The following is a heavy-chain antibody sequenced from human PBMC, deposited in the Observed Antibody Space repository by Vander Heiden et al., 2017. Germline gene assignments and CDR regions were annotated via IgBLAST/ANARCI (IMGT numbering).Heavy chain of an antibody. Sequence: EVQLVESGGGLVKPGASLRLSCAASGCTFSSYSMHWVRQAPGKGLEWVSSISSSSSYIYYADSVKGRFTISRDNAKNSLYLQMNSLRAEDTAVYYCAREPSAIRLYRGFDAFDIWGQGTMVTVSS. CDR2: ISSSSSYI. CDR3: AREPSAIRLYRGFDAFDI. D-gene: IGHD2-2*02. V-gene: IGHV3-21*01. CDR1: GCTFSSYS. J-gene: IGHJ3*02.